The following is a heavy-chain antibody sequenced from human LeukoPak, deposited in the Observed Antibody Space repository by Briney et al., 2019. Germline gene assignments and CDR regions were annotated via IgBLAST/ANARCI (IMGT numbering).Heavy chain of an antibody. CDR1: GGTFSSYA. Sequence: GASVKVCCKASGGTFSSYAISWVRQAPGQGLEWMGGIIPIFGTANYAQKFQGRVTITTDESTSTAYMELSSLRSEDTAVYYCASSRGDGYNYPFDYWGQGTLVTVSS. D-gene: IGHD5-24*01. CDR2: IIPIFGTA. J-gene: IGHJ4*02. CDR3: ASSRGDGYNYPFDY. V-gene: IGHV1-69*05.